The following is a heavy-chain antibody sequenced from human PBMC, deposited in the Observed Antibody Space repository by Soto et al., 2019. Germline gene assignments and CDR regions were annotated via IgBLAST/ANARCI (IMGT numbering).Heavy chain of an antibody. D-gene: IGHD1-26*01. CDR3: ARDGREASGMDV. CDR1: GGSISSHY. Sequence: SSETLSLTCTVSGGSISSHYWSWVRQAPGKGLEWIGHIYYRGSTNYNPSLRSRSTISVDASKSQFSLKLNPVTTADTAVYYCARDGREASGMDVWGQGTKVTVS. CDR2: IYYRGST. J-gene: IGHJ6*02. V-gene: IGHV4-59*11.